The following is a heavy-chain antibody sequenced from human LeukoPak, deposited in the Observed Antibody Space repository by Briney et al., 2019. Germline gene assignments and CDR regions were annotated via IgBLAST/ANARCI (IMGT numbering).Heavy chain of an antibody. D-gene: IGHD4-17*01. Sequence: GGSLGRACAASGFSVSSYAMSWGRQAPGKGLEWVSAISGSGGSTYYADSVKGRFTISRDNSKNTLYLQMNSLRAEDTAVYYCAKEAPYAYGDQPDDYWGQGTLVTVSS. CDR2: ISGSGGST. CDR3: AKEAPYAYGDQPDDY. V-gene: IGHV3-23*01. CDR1: GFSVSSYA. J-gene: IGHJ4*02.